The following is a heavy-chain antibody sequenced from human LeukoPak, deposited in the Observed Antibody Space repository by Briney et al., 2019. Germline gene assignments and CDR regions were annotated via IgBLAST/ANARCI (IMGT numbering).Heavy chain of an antibody. Sequence: PGGSLRLSCAASGFTFSSYAMSWVRQAPGKGLEWVSAISGSGGSTYYADSVKGRFTISRDNSKNTLYLQMNSLRAEDTAVYYCAKDLDIVVVPAAMGDYWGQGTLVTVSS. D-gene: IGHD2-2*03. V-gene: IGHV3-23*01. CDR1: GFTFSSYA. J-gene: IGHJ4*02. CDR2: ISGSGGST. CDR3: AKDLDIVVVPAAMGDY.